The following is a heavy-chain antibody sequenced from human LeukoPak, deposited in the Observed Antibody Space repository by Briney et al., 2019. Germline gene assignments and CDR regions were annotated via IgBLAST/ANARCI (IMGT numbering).Heavy chain of an antibody. V-gene: IGHV3-74*01. D-gene: IGHD2-15*01. CDR1: GFTFKLYW. Sequence: QSGGSLRLSCAASGFTFKLYWMHWVRQAPGKGPVWVSRINDDGSSTSYADSVKGRFTISRDDAKNTLYLQMNSLRAEDTAVYYCVRGGASTWSWGQGTLVTVSS. J-gene: IGHJ5*02. CDR3: VRGGASTWS. CDR2: INDDGSST.